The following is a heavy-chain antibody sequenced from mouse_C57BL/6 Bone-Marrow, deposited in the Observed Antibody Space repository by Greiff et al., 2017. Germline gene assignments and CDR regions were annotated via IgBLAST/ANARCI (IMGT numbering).Heavy chain of an antibody. CDR1: GFTFSDYY. J-gene: IGHJ1*03. CDR2: INYDGSST. CDR3: ARGYYGSSHWYFDV. Sequence: DVKLVESEGGLVQPGSSMKLSCTASGFTFSDYYMAWVRQVPEKGLEWVANINYDGSSTYYLDSLKSRFIISRDNAKNILYLQMSSLKSEDTATYYCARGYYGSSHWYFDVWGTGTTVTVSS. V-gene: IGHV5-16*01. D-gene: IGHD1-1*01.